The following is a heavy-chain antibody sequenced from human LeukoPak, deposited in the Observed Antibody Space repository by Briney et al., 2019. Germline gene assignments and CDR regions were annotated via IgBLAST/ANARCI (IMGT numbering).Heavy chain of an antibody. D-gene: IGHD3-22*01. CDR3: AKTVRYNYDRSGYSLFYN. CDR2: ISGGGDST. Sequence: PGGLLRPSSAASGFTFSSYEMNWVRQAPGKGLEWVSGISGGGDSTSYADSVKGRFTISRDNSKNTLYLQMNSLRPEDTAVYYCAKTVRYNYDRSGYSLFYNWGQGTLVTVSS. CDR1: GFTFSSYE. V-gene: IGHV3-23*01. J-gene: IGHJ4*02.